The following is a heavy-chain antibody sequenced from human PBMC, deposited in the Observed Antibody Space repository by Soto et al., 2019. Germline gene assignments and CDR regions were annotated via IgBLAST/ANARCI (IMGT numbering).Heavy chain of an antibody. Sequence: GGSLRLSCAASGFTFSNAWINWVRQAPGKGLEWVSVIYSGGSTYYADSVKGRFTISRDNSKNTLYLQMNSLRAEDTAVYYCARDNWNDGSDPWGQGTLVTVSS. D-gene: IGHD1-20*01. V-gene: IGHV3-66*01. J-gene: IGHJ5*02. CDR3: ARDNWNDGSDP. CDR1: GFTFSNAW. CDR2: IYSGGST.